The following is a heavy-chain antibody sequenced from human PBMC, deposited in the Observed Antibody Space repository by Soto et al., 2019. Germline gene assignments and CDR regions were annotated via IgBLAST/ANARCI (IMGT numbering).Heavy chain of an antibody. CDR3: AKDGSYYYNPTESDF. CDR1: GFIFSSYT. V-gene: IGHV3-23*01. D-gene: IGHD3-22*01. Sequence: EVQLLESGGGLVQPGGSLRLSCAASGFIFSSYTMTWVRQAPGKGLEWVSSISGSGGNTYYADSVKGRFTISRDNSKNTLYLQLNSLRAEDTALYYCAKDGSYYYNPTESDFWGQGVLVAVSS. CDR2: ISGSGGNT. J-gene: IGHJ4*02.